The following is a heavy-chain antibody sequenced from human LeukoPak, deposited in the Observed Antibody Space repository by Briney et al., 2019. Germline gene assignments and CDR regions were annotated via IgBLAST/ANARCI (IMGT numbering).Heavy chain of an antibody. V-gene: IGHV4-39*01. CDR3: ARGRHSQRRRVAAVGPFDP. D-gene: IGHD6-13*01. CDR1: GGSMRSSSSSYY. Sequence: SETLSLTCTVSGGSMRSSSSSYYGGWIRQPPGKGLEWIGSIYYSGDTYYNPSLKSRVTLSVDTSKNQFSLQLSSVTAAATAVYYCARGRHSQRRRVAAVGPFDPWGQGTLVTVSS. CDR2: IYYSGDT. J-gene: IGHJ5*02.